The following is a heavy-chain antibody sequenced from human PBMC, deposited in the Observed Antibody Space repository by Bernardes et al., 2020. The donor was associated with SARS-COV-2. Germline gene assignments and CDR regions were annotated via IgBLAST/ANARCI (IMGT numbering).Heavy chain of an antibody. Sequence: SETLSLTRTVSGGSISSSDYYWGWIRQPPGKGLEWIGLIFYSGNTYYNPSLKSRVTISVDTSKNQFSLKLNSVTAADTAVYFCARQELHPLGYFYGFDVWGRGTTVTVSS. J-gene: IGHJ6*02. CDR3: ARQELHPLGYFYGFDV. V-gene: IGHV4-39*01. CDR2: IFYSGNT. CDR1: GGSISSSDYY. D-gene: IGHD1-26*01.